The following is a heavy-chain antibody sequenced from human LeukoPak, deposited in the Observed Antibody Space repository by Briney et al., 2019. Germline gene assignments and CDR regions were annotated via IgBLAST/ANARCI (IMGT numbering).Heavy chain of an antibody. CDR1: GYSFTSYW. Sequence: GESLKTSCKGSGYSFTSYWIGWVRQMPGKGLEGMGIIYPGDSNTRYSPSFQGQVTISADKSISTAYLQWSSLKASDTAMYYCARQSCSSTSCYTGDAFDIWGQGTMVTVSS. D-gene: IGHD2-2*02. CDR3: ARQSCSSTSCYTGDAFDI. V-gene: IGHV5-51*01. CDR2: IYPGDSNT. J-gene: IGHJ3*02.